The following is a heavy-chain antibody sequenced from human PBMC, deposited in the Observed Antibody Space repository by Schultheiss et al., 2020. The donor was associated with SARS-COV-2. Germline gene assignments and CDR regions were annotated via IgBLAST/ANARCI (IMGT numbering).Heavy chain of an antibody. CDR3: ARRGGLDYGSGIVDY. V-gene: IGHV1-18*04. CDR1: GYTFTSYY. J-gene: IGHJ4*02. Sequence: ASVKVSCKASGYTFTSYYMHWVRQAPGQGLEWMGWISAYNGNTNYAQKLQGRVTMTTDTSTSTAYMELRSLRSDDTAVYYCARRGGLDYGSGIVDYWGQGTLVTVSS. D-gene: IGHD3-10*01. CDR2: ISAYNGNT.